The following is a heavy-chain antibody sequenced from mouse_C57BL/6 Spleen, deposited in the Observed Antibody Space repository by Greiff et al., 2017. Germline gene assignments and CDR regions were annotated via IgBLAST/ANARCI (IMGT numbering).Heavy chain of an antibody. D-gene: IGHD2-3*01. J-gene: IGHJ2*01. CDR1: GYAFSSSW. Sequence: QVQLQQSGPELVKPGASVKISCKASGYAFSSSWMNWVKQRPGKGLEWIGRIYPGDGDTNYNGKFKGKATLTADKSSSTAYMQLSSLTSEDSAVYFCARSSPYDYVDYWGQGTTLTVSS. CDR3: ARSSPYDYVDY. V-gene: IGHV1-82*01. CDR2: IYPGDGDT.